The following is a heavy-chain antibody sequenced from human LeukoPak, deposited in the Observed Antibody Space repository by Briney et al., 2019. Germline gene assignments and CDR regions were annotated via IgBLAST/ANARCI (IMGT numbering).Heavy chain of an antibody. CDR3: ARHPRGGEYYFGY. J-gene: IGHJ4*02. Sequence: PSETLSLTCTVSGGSISSYYWSWIRQPPGKGLEWIGYIYYSGSTNYNPSLKSRVTISVDTSKNQFSLKLSSVTAADTAVYYCARHPRGGEYYFGYWGQGTLVTVSS. D-gene: IGHD3-10*01. CDR1: GGSISSYY. CDR2: IYYSGST. V-gene: IGHV4-59*08.